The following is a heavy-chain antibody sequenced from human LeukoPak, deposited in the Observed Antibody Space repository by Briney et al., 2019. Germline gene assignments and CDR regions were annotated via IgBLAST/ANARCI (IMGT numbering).Heavy chain of an antibody. Sequence: GGCLRLSCAASGFTFSSYEMNWVRQAPGKGLEWGSYISSSGSTMYYSDSVKGRFTISRDNTKNSLYLQMNSLRAEDTAFYYCARDRIVRGVITTDYWGQGTLVTVSS. J-gene: IGHJ4*02. CDR2: ISSSGSTM. CDR3: ARDRIVRGVITTDY. CDR1: GFTFSSYE. V-gene: IGHV3-48*03. D-gene: IGHD3-10*02.